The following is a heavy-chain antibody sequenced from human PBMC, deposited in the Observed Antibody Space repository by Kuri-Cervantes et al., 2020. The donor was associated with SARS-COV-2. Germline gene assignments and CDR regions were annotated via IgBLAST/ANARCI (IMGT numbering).Heavy chain of an antibody. CDR3: ATRGWYYAFDI. V-gene: IGHV3-30-3*01. J-gene: IGHJ3*02. CDR1: GFTFSSHA. Sequence: GESLKISCAASGFTFSSHAMHWVRQAPGKGLEWVAVISYDGSNKYYADSVKGRFTISRDNSKNTLYLQMNSLRAEDTAVYYCATRGWYYAFDIWGQGTMVTVSS. CDR2: ISYDGSNK. D-gene: IGHD2-15*01.